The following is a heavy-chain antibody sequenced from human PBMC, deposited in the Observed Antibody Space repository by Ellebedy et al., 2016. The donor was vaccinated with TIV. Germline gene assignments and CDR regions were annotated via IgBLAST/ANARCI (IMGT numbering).Heavy chain of an antibody. CDR3: ASLLGTLAMFDF. Sequence: MPGGSLRLSCTVSGGSISRSSYHWGWVRQPPGKGLEWIGTIHYTGATSYNPSLKSRVTISVDTSKNQFSLRLTSVTAADTSVYHCASLLGTLAMFDFWGQGALVTVSS. J-gene: IGHJ4*02. V-gene: IGHV4-39*01. CDR1: GGSISRSSYH. CDR2: IHYTGAT. D-gene: IGHD2-21*01.